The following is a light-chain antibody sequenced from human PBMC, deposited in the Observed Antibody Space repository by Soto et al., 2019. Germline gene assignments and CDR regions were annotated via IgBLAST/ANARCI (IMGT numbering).Light chain of an antibody. Sequence: QSVLTQPASVSGSPGQSITISCTGTSSDVGGYNYVSWYQHHPGKAPKLMIYDVSNRPSGVSNRFSGSKSGNTASLTISGLQPEDVADYYCCSYTTSNTRQIVCGTGTKVTVL. CDR2: DVS. J-gene: IGLJ1*01. CDR3: CSYTTSNTRQIV. CDR1: SSDVGGYNY. V-gene: IGLV2-14*03.